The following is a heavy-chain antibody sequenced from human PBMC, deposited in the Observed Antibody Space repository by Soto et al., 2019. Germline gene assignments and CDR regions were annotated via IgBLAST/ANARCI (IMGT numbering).Heavy chain of an antibody. Sequence: EVQLVESGGGLVQPGRSLRLSCAASGFTFDDYAMHWVRQAPGKGLEWVSGISWNSGSIGYADSVKCRFTISRDNAKNSLYLQMNSLGAEDTALYYCAKAKWELSYYFDYWGQGTLVTVSS. V-gene: IGHV3-9*01. CDR1: GFTFDDYA. CDR2: ISWNSGSI. D-gene: IGHD1-26*01. CDR3: AKAKWELSYYFDY. J-gene: IGHJ4*02.